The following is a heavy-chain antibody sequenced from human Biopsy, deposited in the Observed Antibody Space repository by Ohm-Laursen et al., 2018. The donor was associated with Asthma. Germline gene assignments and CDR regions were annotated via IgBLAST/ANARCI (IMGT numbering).Heavy chain of an antibody. V-gene: IGHV3-48*02. D-gene: IGHD5-18*01. CDR2: ISSSSSTI. CDR1: GFTFSSYI. J-gene: IGHJ4*02. CDR3: ARFKRGYSYGYAGVSDF. Sequence: SLRLSFSASGFTFSSYIINWARQAPGKGLEGVSYISSSSSTIYYADSVKGRFTISRDNAKNSLYLQMNSLRDEDTAVYYCARFKRGYSYGYAGVSDFWGQGTLVTVSS.